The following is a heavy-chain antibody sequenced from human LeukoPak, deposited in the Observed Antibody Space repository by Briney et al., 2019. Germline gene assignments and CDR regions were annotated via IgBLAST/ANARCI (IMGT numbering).Heavy chain of an antibody. V-gene: IGHV5-51*01. CDR3: ARLPRARFVVVEAAPGAPIDY. Sequence: GESLKISCKGSGYSFTSYWIGWVRQMPGKGLEWMGIIYPGDSDTRYSPSFQGQVTISADKSISTAYLQWSSLKASDTAMYYCARLPRARFVVVEAAPGAPIDYWGQGTLVTVSS. CDR2: IYPGDSDT. J-gene: IGHJ4*02. CDR1: GYSFTSYW. D-gene: IGHD2-15*01.